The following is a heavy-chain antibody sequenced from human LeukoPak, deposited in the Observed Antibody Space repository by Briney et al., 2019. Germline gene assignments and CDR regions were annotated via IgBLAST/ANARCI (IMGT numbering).Heavy chain of an antibody. CDR1: GYTFTSYD. CDR2: MNPNSGNT. D-gene: IGHD2-15*01. J-gene: IGHJ4*02. V-gene: IGHV1-8*01. CDR3: ARGYCSGGSCYSDYDY. Sequence: ASVKVSCKASGYTFTSYDINWVRQATGRGLEWMGWMNPNSGNTGYAQKFQGRVTMTRNTSISTAYMELSSLRSEDTAVYYCARGYCSGGSCYSDYDYWGQGTLVTVSS.